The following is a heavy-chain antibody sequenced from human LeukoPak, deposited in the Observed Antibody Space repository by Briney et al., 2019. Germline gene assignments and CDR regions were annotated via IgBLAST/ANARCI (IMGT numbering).Heavy chain of an antibody. CDR2: ISGSGGST. V-gene: IGHV3-23*01. CDR3: AREGHYYDSSGYHDAFDI. D-gene: IGHD3-22*01. Sequence: PGGSLRLSCAASGFTFSSYAMSWVRQAPGKGLEWVSAISGSGGSTYYADSVKGRFTISRDNAKNSLYLQMNSLRAEDTAVYYCAREGHYYDSSGYHDAFDIWGQGTMVTVSS. J-gene: IGHJ3*02. CDR1: GFTFSSYA.